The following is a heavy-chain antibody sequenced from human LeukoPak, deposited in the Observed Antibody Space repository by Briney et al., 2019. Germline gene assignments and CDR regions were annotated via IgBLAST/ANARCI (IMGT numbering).Heavy chain of an antibody. CDR2: ISPYTGKT. V-gene: IGHV1-18*01. D-gene: IGHD5-24*01. CDR3: ARGRWLQLRSFDY. J-gene: IGHJ4*02. Sequence: ASVKVSCKASGYTFTSYGIVWVRQAPGQGLEWMGWISPYTGKTNFARDLQGRVTLTTDKSTCTAYMELRSLRSDDTAVYYCARGRWLQLRSFDYWGQGTLVTVSS. CDR1: GYTFTSYG.